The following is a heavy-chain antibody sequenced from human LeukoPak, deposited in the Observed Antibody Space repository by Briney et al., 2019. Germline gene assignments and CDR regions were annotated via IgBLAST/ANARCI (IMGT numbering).Heavy chain of an antibody. CDR1: GGSISSSSYY. J-gene: IGHJ4*02. CDR3: AGGLWFGELSTYRTLDY. V-gene: IGHV4-39*07. CDR2: IYYSGST. D-gene: IGHD3-10*01. Sequence: PSETLSLTCTVSGGSISSSSYYWGWIRQPPGKGLEWIGSIYYSGSTNYNPSLKSRVTISVDTSKNQFSLKLSSVTAADTAVYYCAGGLWFGELSTYRTLDYWGQGTLVTVSS.